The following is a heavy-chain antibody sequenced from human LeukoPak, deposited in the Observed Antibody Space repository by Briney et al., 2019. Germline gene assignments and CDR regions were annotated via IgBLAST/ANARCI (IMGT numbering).Heavy chain of an antibody. Sequence: SGGSLRLSCAASGFTFSNFDMHWVRQATGKGLEWVSSTGTAGDTYSAGSVKGRFTISRENAKNSLYLQMNSLRAGDTAVYYCARAAFSSWYFDYWGQGTLVTVSS. V-gene: IGHV3-13*04. CDR3: ARAAFSSWYFDY. CDR1: GFTFSNFD. D-gene: IGHD6-13*01. J-gene: IGHJ4*02. CDR2: TGTAGDT.